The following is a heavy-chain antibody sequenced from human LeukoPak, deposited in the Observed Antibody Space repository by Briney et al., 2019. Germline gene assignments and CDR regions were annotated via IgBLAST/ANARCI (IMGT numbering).Heavy chain of an antibody. CDR2: ISYSDGST. Sequence: GGSLRLSCAASGFTFSSYAMSWVRQAPGEGLEWVSGISYSDGSTYYEDSVKGRFTIVRDNSENTVYLQMDSLRANDTAVYYCAKDWGGYSSSSFDYWGQGILVTVSS. CDR3: AKDWGGYSSSSFDY. J-gene: IGHJ4*02. D-gene: IGHD6-6*01. V-gene: IGHV3-23*01. CDR1: GFTFSSYA.